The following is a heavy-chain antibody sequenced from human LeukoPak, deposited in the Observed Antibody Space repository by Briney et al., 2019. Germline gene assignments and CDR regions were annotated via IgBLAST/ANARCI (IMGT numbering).Heavy chain of an antibody. CDR2: IYYSGST. D-gene: IGHD3-9*01. J-gene: IGHJ3*02. Sequence: SETLSLTCTVSGGSISSYYWSWIRQPPGKGLEWIGYIYYSGSTNYNPSLKSRVTISVDTSKNQFSLKLSSVTAADTAVYYCARAYYDILTGYGAFDIWSQGTMVTVSS. V-gene: IGHV4-59*01. CDR1: GGSISSYY. CDR3: ARAYYDILTGYGAFDI.